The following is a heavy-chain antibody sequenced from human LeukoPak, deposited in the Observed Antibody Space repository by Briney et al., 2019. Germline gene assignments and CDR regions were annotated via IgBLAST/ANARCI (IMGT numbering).Heavy chain of an antibody. CDR3: ARQEAAVLHFQH. D-gene: IGHD6-13*01. CDR2: IYYSGST. CDR1: GGSISSYY. Sequence: SETLSLTCTVSGGSISSYYWGWIRQPPGKGLEWIGSIYYSGSTQYNPSLKSRVTISVDTSKNQFSLKLSSVTAADTTVYYCARQEAAVLHFQHWGQGTLVTVSS. J-gene: IGHJ1*01. V-gene: IGHV4-39*01.